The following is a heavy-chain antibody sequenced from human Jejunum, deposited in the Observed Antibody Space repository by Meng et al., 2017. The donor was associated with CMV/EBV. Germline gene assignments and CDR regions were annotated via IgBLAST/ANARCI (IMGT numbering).Heavy chain of an antibody. V-gene: IGHV2-5*01. J-gene: IGHJ5*02. CDR1: FSLRNSPEG. CDR3: APLLRSFEWSCGFDP. CDR2: IFWNDDK. D-gene: IGHD3-3*01. Sequence: FSLRNSPEGVAWSRQPPGKALEWLAIIFWNDDKRYSLSLKNRLTITKDISKNQVLLTMTDMDPVDTGTYYCAPLLRSFEWSCGFDPWGQGTLVTVSS.